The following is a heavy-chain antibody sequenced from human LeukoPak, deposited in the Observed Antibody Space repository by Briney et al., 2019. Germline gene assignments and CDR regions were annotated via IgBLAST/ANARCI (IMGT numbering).Heavy chain of an antibody. V-gene: IGHV1-69*13. J-gene: IGHJ6*04. D-gene: IGHD6-13*01. CDR2: IIPIFGTA. CDR3: ARGWGQQLTDYYGTDV. CDR1: GGTFSSYA. Sequence: SVKVSCKASGGTFSSYAISWVRQAPGQGLEWMGGIIPIFGTANYAQKFQGRVTITADESTSTAYMELSSLRSEDTAVYYCARGWGQQLTDYYGTDVWGKGTTVTVSS.